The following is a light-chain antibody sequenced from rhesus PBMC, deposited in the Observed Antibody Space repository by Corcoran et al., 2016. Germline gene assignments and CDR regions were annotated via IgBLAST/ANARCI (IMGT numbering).Light chain of an antibody. Sequence: DIQKTQSPSSLSASVGDTVTITCRASQSFSSSLAWYQQKPGKAPTLLIYSASSLQSGVPSRFSGSKSGTDFTLTISSLQPEDIASYYYQQYYSYPFTFGPGTKLDIK. CDR1: QSFSSS. CDR2: SAS. V-gene: IGKV1-46*01. J-gene: IGKJ3*01. CDR3: QQYYSYPFT.